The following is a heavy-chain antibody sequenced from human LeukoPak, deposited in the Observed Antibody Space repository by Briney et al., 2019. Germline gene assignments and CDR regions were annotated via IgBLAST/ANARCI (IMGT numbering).Heavy chain of an antibody. CDR3: ARDPIAAEPDYFDY. D-gene: IGHD1-14*01. Sequence: PGRSLRLSCAASGFTFSSYGMHWVRQAPGKGPEWVAVIFDENIKFHADSVKGRFTISRDNSKNTLYLQMNSLTTEDTAVYYCARDPIAAEPDYFDYWGQGTLVTVSS. CDR1: GFTFSSYG. V-gene: IGHV3-30*19. CDR2: IFDENIK. J-gene: IGHJ4*02.